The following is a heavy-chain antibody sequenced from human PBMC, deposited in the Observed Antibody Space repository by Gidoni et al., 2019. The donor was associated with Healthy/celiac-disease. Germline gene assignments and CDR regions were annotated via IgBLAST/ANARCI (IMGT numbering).Heavy chain of an antibody. V-gene: IGHV1-18*01. J-gene: IGHJ2*01. CDR1: GYTFTSYG. Sequence: QVQLVQSGAAVKKPGASVKVSCKPSGYTFTSYGISWVRPAPGQGLEWMGWISAYNGNTNYAQKLQGRVTMTTDKSTSTAYMELRSLRSDDTAVYYCARALGDYGDEGYFDLWGRGTLVTVSS. D-gene: IGHD4-17*01. CDR2: ISAYNGNT. CDR3: ARALGDYGDEGYFDL.